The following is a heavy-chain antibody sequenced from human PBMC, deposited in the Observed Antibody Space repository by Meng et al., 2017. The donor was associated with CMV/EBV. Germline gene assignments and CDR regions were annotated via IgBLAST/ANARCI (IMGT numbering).Heavy chain of an antibody. Sequence: PVQESGPGLVKPSQTRSLTCTVSGGSISSGDYYWSLTRQPPGKGLEWIGYIYYSGSTYYNPSLKSRVTISVDTSKNQFSLKLSSVTAADTAVYYCARDNRRGGVDYWGQGTLVTVSS. J-gene: IGHJ4*02. CDR1: GGSISSGDYY. V-gene: IGHV4-30-4*08. D-gene: IGHD3-3*01. CDR3: ARDNRRGGVDY. CDR2: IYYSGST.